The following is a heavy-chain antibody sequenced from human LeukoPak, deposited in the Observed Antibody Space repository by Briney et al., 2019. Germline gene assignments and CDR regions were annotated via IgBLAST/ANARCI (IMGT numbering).Heavy chain of an antibody. CDR2: IYPGDSDT. J-gene: IGHJ4*02. D-gene: IGHD6-19*01. Sequence: GESLKTSCKGSGYSFTSYWIGWVRQMPGRGLEWMAIIYPGDSDTRYSPSFQGQVTISADKSISTAHLQWSSLKASDTAMYYCVRPGDPGWYDYWGQGTLVTVSS. CDR1: GYSFTSYW. V-gene: IGHV5-51*01. CDR3: VRPGDPGWYDY.